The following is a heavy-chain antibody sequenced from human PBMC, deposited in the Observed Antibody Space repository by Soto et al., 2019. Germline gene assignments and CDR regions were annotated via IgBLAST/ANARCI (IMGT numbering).Heavy chain of an antibody. J-gene: IGHJ6*02. CDR2: IIPIFGTP. CDR1: GGTYRNYA. CDR3: ARERSVGYCITTTCPKPFYYYAMDV. D-gene: IGHD2-2*01. Sequence: QVHLVQSGAEVKKPGSSVRVSCKASGGTYRNYAVNWVRQAPGQGPEWMGGIIPIFGTPDYAQKFQGRVIITADESTRTVSMELNSLRSDDTAVYYCARERSVGYCITTTCPKPFYYYAMDVWGQGTTVTVSS. V-gene: IGHV1-69*01.